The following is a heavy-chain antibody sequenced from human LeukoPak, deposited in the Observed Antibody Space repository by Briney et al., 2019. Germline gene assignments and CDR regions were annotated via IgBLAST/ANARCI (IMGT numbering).Heavy chain of an antibody. D-gene: IGHD5-18*01. CDR3: ARAPITDTGYSYGLWNFVFDP. J-gene: IGHJ5*02. Sequence: SETLSLTCTVSGGSISSYYWSWIRQPPGKELEWIGYIYYSGSTNYNPSLKSRVTISVDTSKNQFSLKLSSVTAADTAVYYCARAPITDTGYSYGLWNFVFDPWGQGTLVTVSS. CDR2: IYYSGST. V-gene: IGHV4-59*01. CDR1: GGSISSYY.